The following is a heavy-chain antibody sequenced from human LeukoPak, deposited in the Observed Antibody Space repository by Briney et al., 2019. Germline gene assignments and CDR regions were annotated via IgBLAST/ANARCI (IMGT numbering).Heavy chain of an antibody. CDR3: VREVLSMIEVGYFDS. D-gene: IGHD3-22*01. V-gene: IGHV4-31*03. Sequence: SETLSLTCTVSGGSISGGGYYWNWIRQHPGKGLEWIGHINYSGYSNYNPFLRSRVTMSLDTSRNRFSLKLTSVSAADTAVYYCVREVLSMIEVGYFDSWGQGTLVTVSS. J-gene: IGHJ4*02. CDR2: INYSGYS. CDR1: GGSISGGGYY.